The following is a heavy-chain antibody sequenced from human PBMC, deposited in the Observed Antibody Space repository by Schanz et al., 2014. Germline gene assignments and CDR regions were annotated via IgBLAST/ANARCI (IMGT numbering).Heavy chain of an antibody. D-gene: IGHD3-10*01. J-gene: IGHJ3*02. CDR3: AKGRFGELSAFDI. Sequence: EVQLVASGGGLVQPGGSLRLSCAASGFAVDNYYMSCVRQAPGRGLEWVSVIGVDGTTTYYADSVKGRFTISRDNSKNTLYLQMNSLRPEDTAVYYCAKGRFGELSAFDIWGQGTMVTVSS. CDR1: GFAVDNYY. CDR2: IGVDGTTT. V-gene: IGHV3-23*04.